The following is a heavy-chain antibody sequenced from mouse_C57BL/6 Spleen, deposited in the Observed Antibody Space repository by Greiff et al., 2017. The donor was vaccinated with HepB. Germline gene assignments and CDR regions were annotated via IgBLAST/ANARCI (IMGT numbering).Heavy chain of an antibody. CDR1: GYTFTSYW. Sequence: VQLQQPGAELVMPGASVKLSCKASGYTFTSYWMHWVKQRPGQGLEWIGEIDPSDSYTNYNQKFKGKSTLTVDKSSSTAYMQLSSLTSEDSAVYYCASLGLRYFDVWGTGTTVTVSS. V-gene: IGHV1-69*01. J-gene: IGHJ1*03. D-gene: IGHD6-1*01. CDR2: IDPSDSYT. CDR3: ASLGLRYFDV.